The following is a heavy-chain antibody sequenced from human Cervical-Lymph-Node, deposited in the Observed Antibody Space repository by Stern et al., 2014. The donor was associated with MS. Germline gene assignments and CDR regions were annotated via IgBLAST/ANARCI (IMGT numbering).Heavy chain of an antibody. CDR2: ISYDGNTK. CDR3: VRERSSRGFDY. D-gene: IGHD5/OR15-5a*01. J-gene: IGHJ4*02. V-gene: IGHV3-30-3*01. Sequence: DQLVESGGSVVQPGRSLRVSCATAGFTFTSYAMNWVRQAPGKGLEWVAVISYDGNTKYYADSVKGRFTISRDNSKNTLYLQMSSLRAEDTAVYYCVRERSSRGFDYWGQGSLVTVSS. CDR1: GFTFTSYA.